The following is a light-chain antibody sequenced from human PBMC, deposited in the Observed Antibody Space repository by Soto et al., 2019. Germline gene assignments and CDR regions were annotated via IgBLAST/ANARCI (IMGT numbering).Light chain of an antibody. Sequence: QLVLTQPASVSGSPGQSITISCTGISSDVGGYNYVSWYQQHPGKAPKLMIYDVSNRPSGVSNRFSGSKSGNTASLTISGLQAEDEADYYCSSYTSSSTVVFGGGTKVTVL. CDR1: SSDVGGYNY. J-gene: IGLJ2*01. V-gene: IGLV2-14*01. CDR2: DVS. CDR3: SSYTSSSTVV.